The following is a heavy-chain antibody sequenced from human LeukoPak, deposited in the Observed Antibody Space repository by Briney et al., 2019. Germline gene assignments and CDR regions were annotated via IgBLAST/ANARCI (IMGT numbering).Heavy chain of an antibody. Sequence: EASVKVSCKASGYTFTGYYMHWVRQAPGQGLEWMGWINPNSGGTNYAQKFQGRVTMTRDTSISTAYMELSRLRSEDTAVYYCARDSLTYYYYIDVWGEGTTVTVSS. CDR3: ARDSLTYYYYIDV. CDR2: INPNSGGT. J-gene: IGHJ6*03. V-gene: IGHV1-2*02. CDR1: GYTFTGYY. D-gene: IGHD3-10*01.